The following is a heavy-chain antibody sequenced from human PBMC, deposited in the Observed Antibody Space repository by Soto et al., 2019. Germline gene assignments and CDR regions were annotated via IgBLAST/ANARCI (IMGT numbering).Heavy chain of an antibody. D-gene: IGHD1-7*01. CDR3: ARGLELQERWFDP. J-gene: IGHJ5*02. CDR2: IDPSDSYT. CDR1: GYXFTSYL. V-gene: IGHV5-10-1*01. Sequence: PXEXLKICCKGSGYXFTSYLLSWVRHMPGKGLEWMGSIDPSDSYTKYSPSFQGHVTISADKSIRTAYLQWSSLKASHTAMYYCARGLELQERWFDPWGQGTLGTVSS.